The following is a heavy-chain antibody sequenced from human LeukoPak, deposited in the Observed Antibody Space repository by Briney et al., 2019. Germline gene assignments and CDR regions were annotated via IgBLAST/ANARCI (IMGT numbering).Heavy chain of an antibody. CDR2: ISGSGDST. J-gene: IGHJ4*02. V-gene: IGHV3-23*01. CDR1: GFTFSHYA. Sequence: GGSLRLSCAASGFTFSHYAMSWVRQAPGEGLEWVSTISGSGDSTYSADSVKGRLTISRDNSKNTVYLQVSSLRAEDAAVYYCAKSDSSGLYPYYFDYWGQGTLATVSS. CDR3: AKSDSSGLYPYYFDY. D-gene: IGHD3-22*01.